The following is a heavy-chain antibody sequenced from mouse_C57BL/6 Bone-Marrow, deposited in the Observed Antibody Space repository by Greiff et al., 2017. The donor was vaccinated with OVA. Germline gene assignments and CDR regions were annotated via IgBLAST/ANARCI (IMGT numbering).Heavy chain of an antibody. Sequence: EVQVVESGPGLVKPSQSLSLTCSVTGYSITSGYYWNWIRQFPGNKLEWMGYISYDGSNNYNPSLKNRISITRDTSKNQFFLKLNSVTTEDTATYYCARAPMITAFFDYWGQGTTLTVSS. J-gene: IGHJ2*01. D-gene: IGHD2-4*01. CDR3: ARAPMITAFFDY. V-gene: IGHV3-6*01. CDR2: ISYDGSN. CDR1: GYSITSGYY.